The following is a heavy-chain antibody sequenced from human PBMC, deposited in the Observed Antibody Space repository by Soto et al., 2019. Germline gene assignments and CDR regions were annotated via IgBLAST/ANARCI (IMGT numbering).Heavy chain of an antibody. CDR1: GFTFSNYW. CDR2: INQGGSEK. J-gene: IGHJ4*02. D-gene: IGHD4-4*01. CDR3: VKDDSDYSFDY. Sequence: PGGSLRLSCAASGFTFSNYWMSWVRQAPGKGLEWVAKINQGGSEKWSADSVKGRFTISRDNAKNSLYLQLNSLGAEDTAVYYCVKDDSDYSFDYWGQGTLVTVSS. V-gene: IGHV3-7*03.